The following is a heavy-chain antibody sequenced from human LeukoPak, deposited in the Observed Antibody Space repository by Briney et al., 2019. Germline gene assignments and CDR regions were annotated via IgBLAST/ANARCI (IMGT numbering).Heavy chain of an antibody. CDR1: GFTFSSYW. CDR2: INSGGSST. Sequence: GGSLRLSCAASGFTFSSYWMHWVRQAPGKGLVWVSRINSGGSSTSYADSVKGRFTISRDNAKNTLYLQMNSLRAEDTAVYYCAKAGRHCGGDCYPDYWGQGTLVTVSS. D-gene: IGHD2-21*02. CDR3: AKAGRHCGGDCYPDY. V-gene: IGHV3-74*01. J-gene: IGHJ4*02.